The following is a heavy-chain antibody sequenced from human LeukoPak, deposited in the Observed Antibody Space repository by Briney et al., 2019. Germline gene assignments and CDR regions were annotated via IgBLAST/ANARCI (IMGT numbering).Heavy chain of an antibody. V-gene: IGHV4-30-2*01. J-gene: IGHJ4*02. Sequence: PSETLSLTCTVSGGSISSGGYDGSWSRQPPGKGLEWGGYIYHSGSTYYNPSRQSRATISVDRSKNQFFLKLSSVTAADTAVYYCASCSSSWSSCYFDYWGQGTLVTVSS. CDR1: GGSISSGGYD. D-gene: IGHD6-13*01. CDR2: IYHSGST. CDR3: ASCSSSWSSCYFDY.